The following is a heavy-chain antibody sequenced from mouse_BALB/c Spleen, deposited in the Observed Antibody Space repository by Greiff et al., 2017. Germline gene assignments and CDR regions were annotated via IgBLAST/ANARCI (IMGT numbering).Heavy chain of an antibody. CDR2: ISDGGSYT. J-gene: IGHJ1*01. V-gene: IGHV5-4*02. Sequence: EVKLMESGGGLVKPGGSLKLSCAASGFTFSDYYMYWVRQTPEKRLEWVATISDGGSYTYYPDSVKGRFTISRDNAKTNRYLQMSSLKSEDTAMYYCARVTEGYFDVWGAGTTVTVSS. CDR1: GFTFSDYY. CDR3: ARVTEGYFDV.